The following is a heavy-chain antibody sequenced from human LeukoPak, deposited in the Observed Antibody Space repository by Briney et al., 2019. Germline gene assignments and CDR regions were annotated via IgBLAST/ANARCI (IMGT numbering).Heavy chain of an antibody. CDR2: ISAYNGNT. V-gene: IGHV1-18*01. CDR3: ARSRGYCSGGSCYSGYQQLFDY. CDR1: GYTFTSYG. Sequence: ASVKVSCKASGYTFTSYGISWVRQAPGQGLEWMGWISAYNGNTNFAQKLQGRVTMTTDTSTSTAYMELRSLRSDDTAVYYCARSRGYCSGGSCYSGYQQLFDYWGQGTLVTVSS. D-gene: IGHD2-15*01. J-gene: IGHJ4*02.